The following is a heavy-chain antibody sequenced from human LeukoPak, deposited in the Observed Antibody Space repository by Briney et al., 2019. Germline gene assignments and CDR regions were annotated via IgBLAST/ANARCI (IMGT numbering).Heavy chain of an antibody. V-gene: IGHV1-69*05. CDR2: IIPLFGST. Sequence: ASVKVSCKASGGTLTYHAVSWVRQAPGQGLEWMGGIIPLFGSTKYTQKFQGRVTITTDESTRVAYMELSSLRSDDTAVYYCARSMENVLSYYMDVWGEGTTVIVSS. CDR3: ARSMENVLSYYMDV. J-gene: IGHJ6*03. D-gene: IGHD2-8*01. CDR1: GGTLTYHA.